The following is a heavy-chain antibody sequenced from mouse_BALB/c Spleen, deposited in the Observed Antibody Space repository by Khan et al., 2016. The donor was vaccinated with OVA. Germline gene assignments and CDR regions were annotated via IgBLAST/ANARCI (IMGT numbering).Heavy chain of an antibody. Sequence: QVQLQQSGAELMKPGASVKISCKATGYTFSSYWMDWVKQRPGHGLEWIGEILPGSGSTQYNEKFKGKATFTADTSSNTAYMQLSSLTSEDSAVYYCARGEAIYDGYYRFSWFAYWGQGTLVTVSS. CDR1: GYTFSSYW. V-gene: IGHV1-9*01. J-gene: IGHJ3*01. D-gene: IGHD2-3*01. CDR3: ARGEAIYDGYYRFSWFAY. CDR2: ILPGSGST.